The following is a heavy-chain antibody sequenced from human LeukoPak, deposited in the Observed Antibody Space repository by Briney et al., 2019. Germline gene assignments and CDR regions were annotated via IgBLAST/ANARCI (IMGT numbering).Heavy chain of an antibody. CDR2: IKPNSGGT. V-gene: IGHV1-2*02. CDR3: AVQDYYVSVTYFDY. Sequence: SVKVSCKAAVYTFTGNYIHGVGQAPGQGREGMGCIKPNSGGTKYAPNFQGRVTMTRDTSISTAYMELSRLTSDDTAVYYCAVQDYYVSVTYFDYWGQGTLVTVSS. D-gene: IGHD3-10*01. CDR1: VYTFTGNY. J-gene: IGHJ4*02.